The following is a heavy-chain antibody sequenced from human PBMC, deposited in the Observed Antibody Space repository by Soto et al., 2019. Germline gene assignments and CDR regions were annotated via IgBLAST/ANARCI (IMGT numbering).Heavy chain of an antibody. V-gene: IGHV3-30*18. CDR3: AKDIPGTWGYFDY. J-gene: IGHJ4*02. D-gene: IGHD1-7*01. CDR1: GFTFSSYG. CDR2: ISYDGSDK. Sequence: PGGSLRLSCAASGFTFSSYGMHWVRQAPGKGLEWVTLISYDGSDKFYADSVKGRFTISRDNSKNTLYLQMNSLRAEDTAVYYCAKDIPGTWGYFDYWGQGILVTVSS.